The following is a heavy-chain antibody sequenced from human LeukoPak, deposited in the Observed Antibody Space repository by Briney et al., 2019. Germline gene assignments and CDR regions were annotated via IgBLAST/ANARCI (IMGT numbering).Heavy chain of an antibody. D-gene: IGHD6-6*01. CDR3: ARGGYSSSSPAFDY. Sequence: ASVKVSCKASGYTFTSYDINWVRQATGQGLEWMGWMNPNSGNTGYAQKFQGRVTITRNTSISTAYMELSSLRSEDTAVYYGARGGYSSSSPAFDYWGQGTLVTVSS. CDR2: MNPNSGNT. CDR1: GYTFTSYD. J-gene: IGHJ4*02. V-gene: IGHV1-8*03.